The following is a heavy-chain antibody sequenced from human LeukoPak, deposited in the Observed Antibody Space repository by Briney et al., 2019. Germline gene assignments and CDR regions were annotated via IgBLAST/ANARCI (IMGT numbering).Heavy chain of an antibody. Sequence: SVKVSCKASGGTFSSYAISWVRQAPRQGLEWMGRIIPILGIANYAQKFQGRVTITADKSTSTAYMELSSLRSEDTAVYYCARGYCSGGSCYGSFDYWGQGTLVTVSS. CDR2: IIPILGIA. CDR3: ARGYCSGGSCYGSFDY. D-gene: IGHD2-15*01. V-gene: IGHV1-69*04. J-gene: IGHJ4*02. CDR1: GGTFSSYA.